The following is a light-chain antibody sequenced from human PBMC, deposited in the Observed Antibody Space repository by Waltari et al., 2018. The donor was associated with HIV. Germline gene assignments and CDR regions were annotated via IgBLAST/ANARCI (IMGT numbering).Light chain of an antibody. J-gene: IGKJ2*01. CDR2: KAA. CDR3: QQYNSYSYT. CDR1: QNICSW. Sequence: DIQMTQSPSTLSASVGERVTITCRASQNICSWLAWYQQKPVRAPNLLLYKAATLESGVPSRFSCSGSGTEFTLTISSLQPDDFASYYCQQYNSYSYTFGQGTQLEIK. V-gene: IGKV1-5*03.